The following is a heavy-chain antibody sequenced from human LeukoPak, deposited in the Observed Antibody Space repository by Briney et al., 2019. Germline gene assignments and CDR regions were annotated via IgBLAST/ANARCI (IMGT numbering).Heavy chain of an antibody. CDR3: ARDRGSTGYYYLDS. D-gene: IGHD1-26*01. Sequence: SETLSLTCSVSGGPVAEYYWSWIRQPPGKGLEWIGYTYHTGSTNYSPSLKSRVTMSVDASRNQFSLKLVSVTAADTAVYYCARDRGSTGYYYLDSWGQGILVTVSS. CDR1: GGPVAEYY. V-gene: IGHV4-59*02. CDR2: TYHTGST. J-gene: IGHJ4*02.